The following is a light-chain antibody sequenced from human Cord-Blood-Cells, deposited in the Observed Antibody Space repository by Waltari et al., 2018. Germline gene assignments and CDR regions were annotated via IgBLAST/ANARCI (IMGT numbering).Light chain of an antibody. CDR3: CSYAGSYTLI. V-gene: IGLV2-11*01. CDR2: DVS. J-gene: IGLJ1*01. Sequence: QSALTQPRSVSGSPGQSVTISCTGTSSDVGGYKYVSWYQQHPGKAPKPMIYDVSKRPSGVPDRFSGSKSGNTASLTISGLQAEDEADYYCCSYAGSYTLIFGTGTKVTVL. CDR1: SSDVGGYKY.